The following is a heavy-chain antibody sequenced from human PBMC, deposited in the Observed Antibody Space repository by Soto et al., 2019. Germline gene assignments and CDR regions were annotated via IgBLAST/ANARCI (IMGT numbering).Heavy chain of an antibody. V-gene: IGHV3-23*01. CDR1: GFTFSSYA. J-gene: IGHJ6*02. CDR2: ISGSGGST. Sequence: GGSLRLSCAASGFTFSSYAMSWVRQAPGKGLEWVSAISGSGGSTYYADSVKGRFTISRDNSKNTLYLQMNSLRAEDTAVYYCAKVNMVRGVIITGYYYYGMDVWGQETTVTISS. CDR3: AKVNMVRGVIITGYYYYGMDV. D-gene: IGHD3-10*01.